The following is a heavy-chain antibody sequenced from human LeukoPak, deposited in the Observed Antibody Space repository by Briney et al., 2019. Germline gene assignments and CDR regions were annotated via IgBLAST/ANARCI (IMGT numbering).Heavy chain of an antibody. V-gene: IGHV1-8*01. J-gene: IGHJ4*02. CDR3: ARRIAAAGVGIVY. CDR2: MNPDSGNT. CDR1: RHTFSSYD. D-gene: IGHD6-13*01. Sequence: GASVKVSCKAFRHTFSSYDINSVRQATGQGLEWMGWMNPDSGNTGYAQKFQGRVTMTRNPSISAAYMELSSLTSEDTAVYYCARRIAAAGVGIVYWGQGTLVTVSS.